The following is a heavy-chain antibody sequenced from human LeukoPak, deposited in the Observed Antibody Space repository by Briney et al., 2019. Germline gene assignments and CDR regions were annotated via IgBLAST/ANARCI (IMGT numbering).Heavy chain of an antibody. CDR1: GFTFTSYA. J-gene: IGHJ4*02. Sequence: GGSLRLSCAASGFTFTSYAMNWVRQAPGKGLEWVSAISGNGGTTYYADSVKGRFTISRDNSKNTLYLQMDSLRAEDTAVYYCAKGARLSSGWPTLNLDYWGQGTLVTVSS. D-gene: IGHD6-19*01. CDR2: ISGNGGTT. V-gene: IGHV3-23*01. CDR3: AKGARLSSGWPTLNLDY.